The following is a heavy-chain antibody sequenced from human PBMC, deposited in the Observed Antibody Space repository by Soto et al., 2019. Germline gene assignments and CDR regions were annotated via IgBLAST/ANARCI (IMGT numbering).Heavy chain of an antibody. CDR3: AKGSNWQLDY. Sequence: GGSLRLSCAASGFTFDDYPMHWVRQAPGKGLEWVSGISWNSGRIYYADSVQGRFTISRDNAKNSLYLQMNSLRDEDTALYYCAKGSNWQLDYWGQGTLVTVSS. CDR2: ISWNSGRI. V-gene: IGHV3-9*01. CDR1: GFTFDDYP. D-gene: IGHD6-13*01. J-gene: IGHJ4*02.